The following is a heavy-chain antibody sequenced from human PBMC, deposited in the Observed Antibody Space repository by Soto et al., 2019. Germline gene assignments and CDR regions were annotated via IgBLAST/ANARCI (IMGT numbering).Heavy chain of an antibody. V-gene: IGHV3-30-3*01. CDR2: ISYVGSNK. Sequence: QVQLVESGGGVVQPGRSLRLSCAASGFTFSSYPMHWVRQAPGKGLEWVAVISYVGSNKYYVDSVKGRFTISRDNSKNTLYLQMNSLIPEDTTVYYCARDSATVADYYYTMDVWGQGTTVTVSS. D-gene: IGHD4-17*01. CDR3: ARDSATVADYYYTMDV. J-gene: IGHJ6*02. CDR1: GFTFSSYP.